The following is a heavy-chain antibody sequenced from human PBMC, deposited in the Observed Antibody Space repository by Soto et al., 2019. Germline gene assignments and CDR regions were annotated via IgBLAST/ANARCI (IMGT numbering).Heavy chain of an antibody. CDR2: IYYSGST. CDR1: GGSISSRSYY. D-gene: IGHD6-13*01. V-gene: IGHV4-39*02. J-gene: IGHJ4*02. CDR3: ATSKLRNSWLPIANYFDD. Sequence: PSETLSLTCSVSGGSISSRSYYWGWIRQPPGKGLEWIGSIYYSGSTYYNPSLKSRVTISVDTSKNHFSLKLNSVTAADTAVYYSATSKLRNSWLPIANYFDDWGQGTLVTVS.